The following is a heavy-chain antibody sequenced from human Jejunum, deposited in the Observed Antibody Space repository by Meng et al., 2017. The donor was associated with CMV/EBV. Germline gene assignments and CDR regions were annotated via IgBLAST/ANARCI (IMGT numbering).Heavy chain of an antibody. D-gene: IGHD2-2*02. CDR3: ARGLMGCTSTSCYSGWFDP. CDR2: IYSDGST. CDR1: VSGDY. J-gene: IGHJ5*02. Sequence: VSGDYMGRVHQAPGKGLEWVSVIYSDGSTYYADSVKGRFTISRDNSKNTLYLQMNSLRAEDTAVYYCARGLMGCTSTSCYSGWFDPWGQGTLVTVSS. V-gene: IGHV3-53*01.